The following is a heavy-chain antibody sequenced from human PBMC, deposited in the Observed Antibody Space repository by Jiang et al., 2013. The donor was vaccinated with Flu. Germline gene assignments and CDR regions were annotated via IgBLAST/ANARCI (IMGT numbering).Heavy chain of an antibody. CDR3: ARAYNYYDSSGLDY. CDR2: IYYSGST. CDR1: GGSISSYY. Sequence: PGLVKPSETLSLTCTVSGGSISSYYWSWIRQPPGKGLEWIGYIYYSGSTNYNPSLKSRVTISVDTSKNQFSLKLSSVTAADTAVYYCARAYNYYDSSGLDYWGQGTLVTVSS. V-gene: IGHV4-59*01. D-gene: IGHD3-22*01. J-gene: IGHJ4*02.